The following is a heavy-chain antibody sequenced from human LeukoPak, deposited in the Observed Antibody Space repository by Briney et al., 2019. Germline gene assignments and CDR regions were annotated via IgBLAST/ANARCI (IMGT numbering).Heavy chain of an antibody. CDR2: IIPILGIA. CDR1: GYTFSSYA. CDR3: ARRDGYNYNLDY. V-gene: IGHV1-69*04. Sequence: SVKVSCKASGYTFSSYAISWVRQAPGQGLEWMGRIIPILGIANYAQKFQGRVTITADKSTSTAYMELSSLRSEDTAVYYCARRDGYNYNLDYWGQGTLVTVSS. J-gene: IGHJ4*02. D-gene: IGHD1-1*01.